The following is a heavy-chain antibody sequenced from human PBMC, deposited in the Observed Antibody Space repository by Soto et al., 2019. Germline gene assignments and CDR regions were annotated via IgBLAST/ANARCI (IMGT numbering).Heavy chain of an antibody. J-gene: IGHJ5*02. CDR3: ARGAFSADEQSAWFDP. V-gene: IGHV4-39*01. D-gene: IGHD5-12*01. Sequence: QVPLQESGPGLVRPSETLSLTCSVSGGSITSPNYFWGWVRRAPGRGPEWIGNIFYNGRTYYRPSPQNRVTISVDTSRNQVSLRLASVTAADTAIYYCARGAFSADEQSAWFDPWGHGTLVTVSS. CDR2: IFYNGRT. CDR1: GGSITSPNYF.